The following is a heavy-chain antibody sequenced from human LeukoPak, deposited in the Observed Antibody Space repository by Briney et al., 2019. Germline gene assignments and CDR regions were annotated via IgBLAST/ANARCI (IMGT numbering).Heavy chain of an antibody. CDR1: GGSISSYY. D-gene: IGHD3-16*01. V-gene: IGHV4-59*01. J-gene: IGHJ6*03. CDR3: ARGGPPARTYYDYVWGQWGYYYYYMDV. Sequence: SETLSLTCTVSGGSISSYYWSWIRQPPGKGLQWIGYIYYSGSTNYNPSLKSRVTISVDTSKNQFSLKLSSVTAADTAVYYCARGGPPARTYYDYVWGQWGYYYYYMDVWGKGTTVTVSS. CDR2: IYYSGST.